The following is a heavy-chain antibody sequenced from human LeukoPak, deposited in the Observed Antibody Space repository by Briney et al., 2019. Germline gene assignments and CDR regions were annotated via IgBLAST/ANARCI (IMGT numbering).Heavy chain of an antibody. CDR2: INHSGST. V-gene: IGHV4-34*01. CDR1: GGSFSGYY. D-gene: IGHD3-10*01. J-gene: IGHJ4*02. CDR3: ARWGYYGSGSPQRYDY. Sequence: SETQSLTCAVYGGSFSGYYWSWIRQPPGKGLEWIGEINHSGSTNYNPSLKSRVTISVDTSKTQFSLKLSSVTAADTAVYYCARWGYYGSGSPQRYDYWGQGTLVTVSS.